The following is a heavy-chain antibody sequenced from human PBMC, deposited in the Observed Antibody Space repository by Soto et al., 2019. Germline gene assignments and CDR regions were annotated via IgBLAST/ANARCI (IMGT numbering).Heavy chain of an antibody. CDR2: INAGNGNT. D-gene: IGHD6-19*01. J-gene: IGHJ6*02. CDR3: AREAVAGKKGDYYYGMDV. V-gene: IGHV1-3*01. Sequence: ASVKVSCKASGYTFTSYAMHWVRQAPGQRLEWMGWINAGNGNTKYSQKFQGRVTITRDTSASTAYMELSSLRSGDTAVYYCAREAVAGKKGDYYYGMDVWGQGTTVTVSS. CDR1: GYTFTSYA.